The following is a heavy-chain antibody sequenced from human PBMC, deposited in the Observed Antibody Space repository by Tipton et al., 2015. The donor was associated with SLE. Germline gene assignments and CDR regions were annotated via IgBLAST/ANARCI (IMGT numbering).Heavy chain of an antibody. V-gene: IGHV4-61*09. Sequence: TLSFTCTVSGGSISSGNYFWSWIRRPAGKGLEWIGHIYTSGTTNYNPSLGSRVTISMDTSKNQFSLKLSSVIAADSAIYYCARDGSYGSRNYYDFWGQGTLITVSS. D-gene: IGHD3-10*01. CDR2: IYTSGTT. J-gene: IGHJ4*02. CDR3: ARDGSYGSRNYYDF. CDR1: GGSISSGNYF.